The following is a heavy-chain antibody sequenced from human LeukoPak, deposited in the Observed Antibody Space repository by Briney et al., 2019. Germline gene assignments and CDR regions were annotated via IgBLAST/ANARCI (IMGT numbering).Heavy chain of an antibody. V-gene: IGHV6-1*01. CDR2: TYYRSKWYN. CDR3: ARVPSRGFWSGYFGFDP. D-gene: IGHD3-3*01. CDR1: GDSVSSNSAA. J-gene: IGHJ5*02. Sequence: SQTLSLTCAISGDSVSSNSAAWNWIRQSPSRGLEWLGRTYYRSKWYNDYAVSVKSRITINPDTSKNQFSLQLSSVTPEDTAVYYCARVPSRGFWSGYFGFDPWGQGTLVTVSS.